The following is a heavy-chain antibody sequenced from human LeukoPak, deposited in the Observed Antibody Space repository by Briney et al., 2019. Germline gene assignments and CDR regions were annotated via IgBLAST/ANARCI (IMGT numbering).Heavy chain of an antibody. CDR3: ARGLIVGATHTFDY. V-gene: IGHV1-18*01. CDR2: ISAYNGNT. J-gene: IGHJ4*02. Sequence: ASVTVSCTASGGTFSSYAISWVRQAPGQGLEWMGWISAYNGNTNYAQKLQGRVTMTTDTSTSTAYMELRSLRSDDTAVYYCARGLIVGATHTFDYWGQGTLVTASS. CDR1: GGTFSSYA. D-gene: IGHD1-26*01.